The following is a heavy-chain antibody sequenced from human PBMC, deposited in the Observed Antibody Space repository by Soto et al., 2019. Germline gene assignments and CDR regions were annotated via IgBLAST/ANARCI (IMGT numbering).Heavy chain of an antibody. CDR2: ISGGGGST. CDR3: AKYSEYSGYDGTYFDY. Sequence: GGSLRLSCAASGFTFGTYAMSWVRQAPGKGLDWVSTISGGGGSTYYADSVKGRFTISRDNSKSTLYLQMNSLRAEDTAVYYCAKYSEYSGYDGTYFDYWGQGSLVTVSS. D-gene: IGHD5-12*01. CDR1: GFTFGTYA. V-gene: IGHV3-23*01. J-gene: IGHJ4*02.